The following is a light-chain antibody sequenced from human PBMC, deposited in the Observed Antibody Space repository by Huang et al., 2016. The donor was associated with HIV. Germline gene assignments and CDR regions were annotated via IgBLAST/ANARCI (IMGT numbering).Light chain of an antibody. V-gene: IGKV1-5*01. J-gene: IGKJ2*01. CDR1: QDINTW. CDR2: DVS. Sequence: DIQMTQSPSTLSASVGDRVTITCRASQDINTWLAWYQQKPGKAPKLLMYDVSSLQSGVPSNFTGSGSGTDFTLTISSLQPDDSATYYCQQYDSYPFTFGQGTKVEI. CDR3: QQYDSYPFT.